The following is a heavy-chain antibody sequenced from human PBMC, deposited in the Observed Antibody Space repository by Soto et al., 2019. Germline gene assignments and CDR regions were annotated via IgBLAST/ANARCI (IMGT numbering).Heavy chain of an antibody. J-gene: IGHJ4*02. D-gene: IGHD3-10*01. CDR3: ASGVWFGRLAY. V-gene: IGHV1-46*03. CDR1: GYTFTSYY. Sequence: QVQLVQSGAEVKKPGASVKVSCKASGYTFTSYYMHWVRQAPGQGLEWMGISNPSGGSTSYAQKFQARVTMTRDTSTSTVYMELRSLRSQDTAVFYCASGVWFGRLAYWGQGTLVTVSS. CDR2: SNPSGGST.